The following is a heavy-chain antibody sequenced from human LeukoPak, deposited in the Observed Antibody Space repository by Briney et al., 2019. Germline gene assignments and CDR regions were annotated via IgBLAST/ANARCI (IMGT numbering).Heavy chain of an antibody. D-gene: IGHD3-22*01. CDR2: IYYSGST. J-gene: IGHJ4*02. V-gene: IGHV4-59*01. CDR3: ARVSSYYDSSGYSLYYFDY. CDR1: GGSISSYS. Sequence: SETLSLTCTVSGGSISSYSWSWIRQPPGKGLEWIGYIYYSGSTNYNPPLKSRVTISVDTSKNQFSLKLSSVTAADTAVYYCARVSSYYDSSGYSLYYFDYWGQGTLVTVSS.